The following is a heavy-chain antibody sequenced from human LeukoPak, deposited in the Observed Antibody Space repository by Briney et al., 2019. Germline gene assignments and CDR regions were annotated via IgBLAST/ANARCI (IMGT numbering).Heavy chain of an antibody. D-gene: IGHD2-2*02. CDR2: IYTSGST. J-gene: IGHJ6*03. Sequence: PSETLSLTCTVSGGSISSYYWSWIRQPAGKGLEWIGRIYTSGSTNYNPSLKSRVTMSVDTSKNQFSLKLSSVTAADTAVYYCARDGVPDIVVVPAAISVATYRPYYYMDVWGKGTTVTVSS. CDR3: ARDGVPDIVVVPAAISVATYRPYYYMDV. V-gene: IGHV4-4*07. CDR1: GGSISSYY.